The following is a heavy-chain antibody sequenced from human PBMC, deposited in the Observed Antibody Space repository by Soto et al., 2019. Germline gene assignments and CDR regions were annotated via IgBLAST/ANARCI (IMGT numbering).Heavy chain of an antibody. V-gene: IGHV3-74*01. D-gene: IGHD3-10*01. CDR1: GFTFSSYW. J-gene: IGHJ4*02. CDR2: IDEYGSTI. CDR3: TRDIGGKGAY. Sequence: EVQLVESGGGLVQPGGSLGLSCAASGFTFSSYWMHWVRQVPGKGLLWVSRIDEYGSTINYADSVKGRFTISRDNARNTLYLEMNRLRAEDTALYYCTRDIGGKGAYWGPGTLVTVSS.